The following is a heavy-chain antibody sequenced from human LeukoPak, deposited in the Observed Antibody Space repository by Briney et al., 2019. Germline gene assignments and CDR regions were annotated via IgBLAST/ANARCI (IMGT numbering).Heavy chain of an antibody. D-gene: IGHD2-2*01. V-gene: IGHV1-18*01. Sequence: ASVKVSCKTSGYTFTTYGVSWVRQAPGQGLEWMGWVSGYTGNTNYAERFQRRVTMTIDTSTSTVYMELTSLRSDDTAVYYCARGEVSASLYYFDFWGQGTLVTVS. CDR2: VSGYTGNT. CDR1: GYTFTTYG. CDR3: ARGEVSASLYYFDF. J-gene: IGHJ4*02.